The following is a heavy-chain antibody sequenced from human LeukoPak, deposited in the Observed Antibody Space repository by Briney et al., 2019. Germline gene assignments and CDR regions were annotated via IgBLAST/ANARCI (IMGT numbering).Heavy chain of an antibody. D-gene: IGHD6-13*01. Sequence: ASVKVSCKASGYTFASYGISWVRQAPGQGLEWMGWINAYNGNTNYAQKLQGRGTMTTDTSTSTAYMELRSLRSDDTAVYYCARVTDQSSSWLLSDYWGQGTLVTVSS. V-gene: IGHV1-18*01. J-gene: IGHJ4*02. CDR2: INAYNGNT. CDR1: GYTFASYG. CDR3: ARVTDQSSSWLLSDY.